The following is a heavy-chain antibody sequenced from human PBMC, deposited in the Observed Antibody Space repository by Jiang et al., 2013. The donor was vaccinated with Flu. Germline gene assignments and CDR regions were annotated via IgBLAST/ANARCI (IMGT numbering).Heavy chain of an antibody. Sequence: YAMSWVRQAPGKGLEWVGFIRSKAYGGTTEYAASVKGRFTISRDDSKSIAYLQMNSLKTEDTAVYYCTRGGSLELLGDDYWGQGTLVTVSS. J-gene: IGHJ4*02. V-gene: IGHV3-49*04. D-gene: IGHD1-7*01. CDR3: TRGGSLELLGDDY. CDR1: YA. CDR2: IRSKAYGGTT.